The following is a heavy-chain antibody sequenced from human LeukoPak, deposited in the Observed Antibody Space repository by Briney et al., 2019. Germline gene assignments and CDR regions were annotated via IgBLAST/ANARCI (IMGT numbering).Heavy chain of an antibody. CDR2: IYTSGST. D-gene: IGHD2-2*01. Sequence: SSETLSLTCTVSGGSISSYYWSWIRQPAGKGLEWIGRIYTSGSTNYNPSLKSRVTMSVDTSKSQFSLKLSSVTAADTAVYYCASTVVPAAIGIGYYYYMDVWGKGTTVTVSS. J-gene: IGHJ6*03. CDR3: ASTVVPAAIGIGYYYYMDV. V-gene: IGHV4-4*07. CDR1: GGSISSYY.